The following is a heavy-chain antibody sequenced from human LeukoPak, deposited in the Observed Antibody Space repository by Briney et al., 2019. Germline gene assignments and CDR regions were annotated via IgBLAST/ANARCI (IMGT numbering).Heavy chain of an antibody. J-gene: IGHJ4*02. V-gene: IGHV3-33*05. Sequence: GGSLRLSCAASGFIFSSYGMHWVRQAPGKGLEWVAVISYEGSNKYYADSVKGRFTISRDNSKNTLYLQMNSLRAEDTAVYYCAKSTGSYRYPFDYWGQGTLVTVSS. D-gene: IGHD3-16*02. CDR3: AKSTGSYRYPFDY. CDR1: GFIFSSYG. CDR2: ISYEGSNK.